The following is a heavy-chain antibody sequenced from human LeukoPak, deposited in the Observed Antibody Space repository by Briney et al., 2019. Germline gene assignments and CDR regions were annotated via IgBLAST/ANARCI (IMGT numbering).Heavy chain of an antibody. CDR1: GGSISSGDYY. V-gene: IGHV4-30-4*08. D-gene: IGHD1-1*01. CDR3: ARAVADNTFDY. J-gene: IGHJ4*02. CDR2: IYYSGST. Sequence: PSETPSLTCTVSGGSISSGDYYWSWIRQPPGKGLEWIGYIYYSGSTNYNPSLRSRVTISVDTSKNQFSLRLSSVTAADTAVYYCARAVADNTFDYWGPGTLVTVSS.